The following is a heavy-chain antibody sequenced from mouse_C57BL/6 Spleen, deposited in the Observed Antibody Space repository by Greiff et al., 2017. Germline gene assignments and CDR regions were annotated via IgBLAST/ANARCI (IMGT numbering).Heavy chain of an antibody. CDR3: ARSPYDYYWYFDV. V-gene: IGHV5-16*01. CDR1: GFTFSDYY. CDR2: INYDGSST. D-gene: IGHD2-4*01. J-gene: IGHJ1*03. Sequence: EVQRVESEGGLVQPGSSMKLSCTASGFTFSDYYMAWVRQVPEKGLEWVANINYDGSSTYYLDSLKSRFIISRDNAKNILYLQMSSLKSEDTATYYCARSPYDYYWYFDVWGTGTTVTVSS.